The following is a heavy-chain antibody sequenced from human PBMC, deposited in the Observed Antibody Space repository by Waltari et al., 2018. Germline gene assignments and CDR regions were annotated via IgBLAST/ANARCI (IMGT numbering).Heavy chain of an antibody. V-gene: IGHV4-59*11. CDR2: IYYSGST. CDR1: GGSISSHY. D-gene: IGHD6-19*01. CDR3: ARVLAVAGKRGNWFDP. J-gene: IGHJ5*02. Sequence: QVQLQESGPGLVKPSETLSLTCTVSGGSISSHYWSWIRQPPGKGLEGIGYIYYSGSTNYNPSRKSRVTISVDTSKNQFSLKLSSVTAADTAVYYCARVLAVAGKRGNWFDPWGQGTLVTVSS.